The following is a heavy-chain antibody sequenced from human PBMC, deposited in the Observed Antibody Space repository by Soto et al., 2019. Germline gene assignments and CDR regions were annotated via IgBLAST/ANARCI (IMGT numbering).Heavy chain of an antibody. Sequence: QSATLSLTCTVSGGSISSYYWSWIRQPPGKGLEWIGYIYYSGSTNYNPSLKSRVTISVDTSKNQFSLKLSSVTAADTAVYYCARQHDYGDYFYYYYYMDVWGKGTTVTVSS. D-gene: IGHD4-17*01. CDR3: ARQHDYGDYFYYYYYMDV. V-gene: IGHV4-59*01. CDR1: GGSISSYY. CDR2: IYYSGST. J-gene: IGHJ6*03.